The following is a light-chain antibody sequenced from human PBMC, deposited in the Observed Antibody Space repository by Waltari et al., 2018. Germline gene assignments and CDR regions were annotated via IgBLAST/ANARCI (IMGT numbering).Light chain of an antibody. CDR2: DVS. CDR3: SSYTSSSTVV. CDR1: SSDVGGYNY. J-gene: IGLJ2*01. Sequence: QSALTQPASVSGSPGQSITISCTGTSSDVGGYNYVSWYQQHPGKAPKLMIYDVSNRPSGVSNRFSGSKSGNTASRTISGIQAEDEADYYCSSYTSSSTVVFGGGTKLTVL. V-gene: IGLV2-14*03.